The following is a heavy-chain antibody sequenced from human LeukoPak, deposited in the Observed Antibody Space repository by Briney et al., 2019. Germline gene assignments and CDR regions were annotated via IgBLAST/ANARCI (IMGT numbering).Heavy chain of an antibody. CDR2: IIPFFGTT. V-gene: IGHV1-69*05. J-gene: IGHJ4*02. CDR1: GGIFSNYA. CDR3: ARGFITMIVPPDY. Sequence: SVKVSCKASGGIFSNYAISWVRQAPGQGLEWMGGIIPFFGTTNYAQKFQGRVTVTTDESTSTAFMQLSSLRSEDTAVYYCARGFITMIVPPDYWGQGTLVTVSS. D-gene: IGHD3-22*01.